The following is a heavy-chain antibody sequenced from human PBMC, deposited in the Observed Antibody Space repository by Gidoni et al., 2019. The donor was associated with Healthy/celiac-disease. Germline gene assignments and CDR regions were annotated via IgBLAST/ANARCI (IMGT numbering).Heavy chain of an antibody. V-gene: IGHV1-3*01. CDR2: INAGNGNT. D-gene: IGHD6-13*01. Sequence: QVQLVQSGAEVKKQGASVKGSCTASGSTLPSYASKWVRQAPGQRLEWMGWINAGNGNTKYSQKFQGRVTITRDTSASTAYMALSSLRSEDTSVYYCARSIAAAGTRGYYYYYGMDVWGQGTTVTVSS. J-gene: IGHJ6*02. CDR1: GSTLPSYA. CDR3: ARSIAAAGTRGYYYYYGMDV.